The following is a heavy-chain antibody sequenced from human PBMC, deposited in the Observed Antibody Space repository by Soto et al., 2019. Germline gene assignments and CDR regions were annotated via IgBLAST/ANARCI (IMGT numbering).Heavy chain of an antibody. CDR2: INPSGGST. CDR1: GYTFTSYY. CDR3: AIRGIAAAGRHYDYYYYMDV. V-gene: IGHV1-46*03. D-gene: IGHD6-13*01. J-gene: IGHJ6*03. Sequence: ASVKVSCKASGYTFTSYYMHWVRQAPGQGLEWMGIINPSGGSTSYAQKFQGRVTMTRDTSTSTVYMELSSLRSEDTAVYYCAIRGIAAAGRHYDYYYYMDVWGKGTTVPVSS.